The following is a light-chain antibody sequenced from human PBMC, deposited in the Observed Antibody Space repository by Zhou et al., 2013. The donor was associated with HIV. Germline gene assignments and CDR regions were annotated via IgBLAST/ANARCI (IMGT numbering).Light chain of an antibody. Sequence: DVQLTQSPPTLSASVGDKVTITCRASRTISPWLAWYQQKPGGAPKLLVYQASTLESRVPSRFSGRGSGADFHLSIVSLQPDDFATYYCQYYGDSSKTFGRGT. CDR3: QYYGDSSKT. CDR2: QAS. V-gene: IGKV1-5*03. J-gene: IGKJ1*01. CDR1: RTISPW.